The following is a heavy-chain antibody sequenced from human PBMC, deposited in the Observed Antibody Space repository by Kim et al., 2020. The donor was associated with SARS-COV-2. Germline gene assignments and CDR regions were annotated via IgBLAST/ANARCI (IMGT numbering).Heavy chain of an antibody. CDR3: ARASYSSSWSPGDYFDY. V-gene: IGHV3-33*05. J-gene: IGHJ4*02. Sequence: GGSLRLSCAASGFTFSSYGMHWVRQAPGKGLEWVAVISYDGSNKYYADSVKGRFTISRDNSKNTLYLQMNSLRAEDTAVYYCARASYSSSWSPGDYFDYWGQGTLVTVSS. CDR1: GFTFSSYG. CDR2: ISYDGSNK. D-gene: IGHD6-13*01.